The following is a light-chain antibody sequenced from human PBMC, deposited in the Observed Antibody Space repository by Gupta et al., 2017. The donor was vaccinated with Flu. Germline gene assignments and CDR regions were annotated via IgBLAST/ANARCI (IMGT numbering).Light chain of an antibody. CDR2: SAS. J-gene: IGKJ4*01. CDR3: QQYNDWPSLT. V-gene: IGKV3-15*01. CDR1: QSVSNN. Sequence: EIVMTQSPATLSVSPGERATLSCRASQSVSNNLAWYQQKPGQAPRVLIYSASTRATGIPARFSGSGYGTEFTLTISSLQSEDFALYFCQQYNDWPSLTFGGGTKVEIK.